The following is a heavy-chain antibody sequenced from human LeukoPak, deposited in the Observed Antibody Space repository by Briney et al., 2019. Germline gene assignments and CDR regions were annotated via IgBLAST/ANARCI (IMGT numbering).Heavy chain of an antibody. J-gene: IGHJ6*03. CDR3: CRVVVTDNTYYYYYMDV. CDR2: ISRTTGTT. Sequence: GRSLRLSCAASGFTFSDNAMSWVRQAQGKGLEWVSTISRTTGTTYYADSVKGRFTIPRDNSKNTLHLQMNSLRAEDTAVYYCCRVVVTDNTYYYYYMDVWGKGTTVTVSS. V-gene: IGHV3-23*01. D-gene: IGHD2-21*02. CDR1: GFTFSDNA.